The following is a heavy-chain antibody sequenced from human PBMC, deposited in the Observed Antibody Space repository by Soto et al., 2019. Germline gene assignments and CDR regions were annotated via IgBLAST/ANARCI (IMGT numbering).Heavy chain of an antibody. CDR1: GFTFSSYA. D-gene: IGHD6-13*01. CDR3: ARSIAAAKDVFDI. V-gene: IGHV3-30-3*01. J-gene: IGHJ3*02. CDR2: ICNNSSNK. Sequence: GGSLRLSCAASGFTFSSYAMHWVRQAPGRGLEWVAVICNNSSNKYYADSVKGRFTISRDNAKKSLYLQMNSLRAEDTAVYYCARSIAAAKDVFDIWGQGTMVTVSS.